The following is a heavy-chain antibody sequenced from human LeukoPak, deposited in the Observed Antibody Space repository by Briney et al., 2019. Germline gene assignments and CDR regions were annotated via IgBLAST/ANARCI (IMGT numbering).Heavy chain of an antibody. CDR1: GDSISTYY. Sequence: PSETLSLTCSVSGDSISTYYRNWIRQPPGKGLEWIGYIYYTGSTNYNPSLKSRVTISVDTSKNQFSLTLRSATAADTAVYYCARDSSSPPEGWLDPWGQGTLVTVSS. J-gene: IGHJ5*02. CDR3: ARDSSSPPEGWLDP. CDR2: IYYTGST. D-gene: IGHD6-6*01. V-gene: IGHV4-59*01.